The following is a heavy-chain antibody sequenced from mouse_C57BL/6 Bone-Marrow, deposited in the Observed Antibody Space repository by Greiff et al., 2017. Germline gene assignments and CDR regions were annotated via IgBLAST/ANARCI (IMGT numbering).Heavy chain of an antibody. CDR2: IYPRSGNT. Sequence: VKLMESGAELARPGASVKLSCKASGYTFTSYGISWVKQRTGQGLEWIGEIYPRSGNTYYNEKFKGKATLTADKSSSTAYMELRSLTSEDSAVYFCAISTMVTTHYYAMDYWGQGTSVTVSS. CDR3: AISTMVTTHYYAMDY. V-gene: IGHV1-81*01. J-gene: IGHJ4*01. D-gene: IGHD2-2*01. CDR1: GYTFTSYG.